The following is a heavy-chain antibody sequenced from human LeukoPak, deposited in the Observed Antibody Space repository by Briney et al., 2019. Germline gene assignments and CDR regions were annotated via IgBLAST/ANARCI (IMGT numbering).Heavy chain of an antibody. J-gene: IGHJ4*02. Sequence: PGRSLRLSCAASGFTFSSYGMHWVRQAPGKGLEWVAVIWYDGSNKYYADSVKGRFTISRDNSKNTLYLQMNSLRAEDTAVYYCAKDLNSYGYDYFDNWGQGTLVTVSS. D-gene: IGHD5-18*01. CDR1: GFTFSSYG. CDR2: IWYDGSNK. V-gene: IGHV3-33*06. CDR3: AKDLNSYGYDYFDN.